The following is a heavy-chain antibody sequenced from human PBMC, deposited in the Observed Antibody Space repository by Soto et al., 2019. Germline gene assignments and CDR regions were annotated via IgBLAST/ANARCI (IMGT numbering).Heavy chain of an antibody. D-gene: IGHD3-22*01. CDR1: GGSVSTDNYY. Sequence: QVQLQESGPGPVKPSQTLSLTCNVAGGSVSTDNYYWSWIRQPPGKGLEWIGYIYYSATTYSNPSLKSRISMSVDTSKNQFSLQLNSVTAADTAVYYCARHAVVQASFDSWGQGTLVTVSS. V-gene: IGHV4-30-4*01. CDR3: ARHAVVQASFDS. J-gene: IGHJ4*02. CDR2: IYYSATT.